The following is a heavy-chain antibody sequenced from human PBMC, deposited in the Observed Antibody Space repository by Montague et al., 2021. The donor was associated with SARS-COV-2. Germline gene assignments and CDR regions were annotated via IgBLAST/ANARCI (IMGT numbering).Heavy chain of an antibody. D-gene: IGHD3-10*01. CDR1: GGSISSHY. CDR3: ARATSVRGAVNWFDP. J-gene: IGHJ5*02. CDR2: INYSGGT. V-gene: IGHV4-59*11. Sequence: SETLSLTCAVSGGSISSHYWSFIRQPPGKGLEWIAYINYSGGTNYNPSLKSLVTISVDTSKNHFSLQLRSVTPADTAVYVCARATSVRGAVNWFDPWGQGTLVTVSS.